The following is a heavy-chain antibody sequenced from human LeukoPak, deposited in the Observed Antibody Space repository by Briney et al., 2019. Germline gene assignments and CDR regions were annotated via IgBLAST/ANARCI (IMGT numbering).Heavy chain of an antibody. D-gene: IGHD6-13*01. V-gene: IGHV3-33*08. CDR1: GFTFSSYW. CDR3: ARESAAGTCDY. Sequence: GESLKISCAASGFTFSSYWMHWVRQAPGKGLEWVAVLWYDGNNRYYADSVKGRFTISRDNSKNTLYLQMNSLRAEDTAVYYCARESAAGTCDYWGQGTLVTVSS. CDR2: LWYDGNNR. J-gene: IGHJ4*02.